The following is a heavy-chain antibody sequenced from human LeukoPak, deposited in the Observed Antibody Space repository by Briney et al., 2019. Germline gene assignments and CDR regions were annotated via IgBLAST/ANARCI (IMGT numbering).Heavy chain of an antibody. D-gene: IGHD3-9*01. J-gene: IGHJ4*02. Sequence: PGGSLRLSCAASGFTFSSYGMSWVRQAPGKGLEWVSAISGSGGSTYYADSVKGRFTISRDNSKNTLYLQMNSLRAEDTAVYYCAKGFLIDDILTGYYEVHFDYWGQGTLVTVSS. V-gene: IGHV3-23*01. CDR2: ISGSGGST. CDR1: GFTFSSYG. CDR3: AKGFLIDDILTGYYEVHFDY.